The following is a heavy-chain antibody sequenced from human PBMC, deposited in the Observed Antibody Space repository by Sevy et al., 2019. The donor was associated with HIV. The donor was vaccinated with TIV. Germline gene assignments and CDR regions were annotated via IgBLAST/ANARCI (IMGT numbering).Heavy chain of an antibody. Sequence: SQTLSLTCAVYGGSFSGYYWSWIRQPPGKGLEWIGEINHSGSTNYNPSLKSRVTISVDTSKNQFSLKLSSVTAADTAVYSCVRGSQYCTTGVCYGYYYMDVWGKGTTVTVSS. J-gene: IGHJ6*03. CDR1: GGSFSGYY. D-gene: IGHD2-8*01. CDR3: VRGSQYCTTGVCYGYYYMDV. V-gene: IGHV4-34*01. CDR2: INHSGST.